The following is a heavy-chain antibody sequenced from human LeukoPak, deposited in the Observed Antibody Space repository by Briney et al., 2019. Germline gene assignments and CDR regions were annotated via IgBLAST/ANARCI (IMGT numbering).Heavy chain of an antibody. J-gene: IGHJ3*02. D-gene: IGHD2-15*01. CDR1: GATFTSYT. CDR3: ARGRGCSGGSCYSGHLDAFDI. V-gene: IGHV1-69*02. CDR2: IIPILGIA. Sequence: SVTLSCTASGATFTSYTVSWVRQAPGQRREWMGRIIPILGIANYAQKFPGRVTITADKSTSTAYMELSSLRSEDTAVYYCARGRGCSGGSCYSGHLDAFDIWGQGTMVTVSS.